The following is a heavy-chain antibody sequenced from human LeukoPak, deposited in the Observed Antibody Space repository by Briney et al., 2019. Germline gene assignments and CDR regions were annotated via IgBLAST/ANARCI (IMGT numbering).Heavy chain of an antibody. Sequence: PGGSLRLSCAASGFTFNSYSMHWVRQAPGKGLEWVAVILYDGSNKYYADSVKGRFTISRDNSKNTLYLQMNSLRAEDTAVYYCARKGEDDYGDSRNRDYYGMDVWGQGTTVTVSS. CDR2: ILYDGSNK. D-gene: IGHD4-17*01. CDR3: ARKGEDDYGDSRNRDYYGMDV. J-gene: IGHJ6*02. CDR1: GFTFNSYS. V-gene: IGHV3-30*14.